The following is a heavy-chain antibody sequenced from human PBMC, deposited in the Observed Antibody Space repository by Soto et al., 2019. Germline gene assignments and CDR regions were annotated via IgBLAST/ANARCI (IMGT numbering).Heavy chain of an antibody. V-gene: IGHV4-59*01. CDR1: GGSISSYH. CDR3: GRDRSIPAGHDYYFYGMDV. J-gene: IGHJ6*02. Sequence: PSETLSLTCTVSGGSISSYHWSWIRQPPGKGLEWIGYIYYSGSTKYNPSLKSRVTISVDTSNNQFSLKLNSVTAADTAVYYCGRDRSIPAGHDYYFYGMDVWGQGTTVTVSS. CDR2: IYYSGST. D-gene: IGHD6-6*01.